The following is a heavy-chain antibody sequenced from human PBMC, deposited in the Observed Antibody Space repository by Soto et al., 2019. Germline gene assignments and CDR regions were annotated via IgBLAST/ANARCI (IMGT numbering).Heavy chain of an antibody. CDR3: AKDNLGGSGWRTYFDY. Sequence: ASVKVSCKASGYTFTSYGISWVRQAPGQGLEWMGWISAYNGNTNYAQKLQGRVTMTTDTSTSTAYMELRSLRSDDTAVYYCAKDNLGGSGWRTYFDYWGQGTLVTVSS. CDR2: ISAYNGNT. V-gene: IGHV1-18*01. D-gene: IGHD6-19*01. J-gene: IGHJ4*02. CDR1: GYTFTSYG.